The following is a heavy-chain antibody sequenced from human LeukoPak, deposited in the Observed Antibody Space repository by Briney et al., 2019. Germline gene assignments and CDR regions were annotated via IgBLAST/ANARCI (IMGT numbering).Heavy chain of an antibody. D-gene: IGHD3-9*01. V-gene: IGHV4-39*01. CDR3: ARQTILTGGFDS. Sequence: SETLSLTCTVSGGSISGSSYYWGWIRQPPGKGLEWIGNIYHSGSTSYTPSLKSRVTISVDTSKNQFSLRLSSVTAADTAVYYCARQTILTGGFDSWGQGILVTVSS. J-gene: IGHJ5*01. CDR2: IYHSGST. CDR1: GGSISGSSYY.